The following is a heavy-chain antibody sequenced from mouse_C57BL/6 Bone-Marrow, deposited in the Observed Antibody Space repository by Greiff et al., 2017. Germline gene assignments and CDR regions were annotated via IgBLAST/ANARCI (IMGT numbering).Heavy chain of an antibody. J-gene: IGHJ2*01. D-gene: IGHD2-2*01. CDR3: ASVYYGYDEEGYFDY. V-gene: IGHV1-59*01. CDR2: IDPSDSYT. CDR1: GYTFTSYW. Sequence: QVQLQQPGAELVRPGTSVKLSCKASGYTFTSYWMHWVKQRPGQGLEWIGVIDPSDSYTNYNQTFKGKATLTVDTSSSTAYMQLSSLTSEDSAVYYCASVYYGYDEEGYFDYWGQGTTLTVSS.